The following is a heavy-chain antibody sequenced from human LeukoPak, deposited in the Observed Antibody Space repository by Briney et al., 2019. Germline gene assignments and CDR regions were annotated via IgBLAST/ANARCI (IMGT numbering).Heavy chain of an antibody. CDR3: ARDRARWAIFGVVSGAAGDRFDP. J-gene: IGHJ5*02. D-gene: IGHD3-3*01. Sequence: ASVKVSCKASGGTFSSYAISWVRQAPGQGLEWMGGIIPIFGTANYAQKFQGRVTITTDESTSTAYMELSNLRSEDTAVYYCARDRARWAIFGVVSGAAGDRFDPWGQGTLVTVSS. CDR1: GGTFSSYA. V-gene: IGHV1-69*05. CDR2: IIPIFGTA.